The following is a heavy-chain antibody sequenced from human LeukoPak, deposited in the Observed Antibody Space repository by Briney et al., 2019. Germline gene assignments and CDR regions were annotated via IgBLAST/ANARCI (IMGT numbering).Heavy chain of an antibody. J-gene: IGHJ4*02. CDR1: GGSISSSSYY. Sequence: SETLSLTCTVSGGSISSSSYYWGWIRQPPGKGLEWIGSIYYSGSTYYNPSLKSRVTISVDTSKNQFSLKLSSVTAADTAVYYCAREPSMVRGVIGSDYWGQGTLVTVSS. D-gene: IGHD3-10*01. CDR2: IYYSGST. V-gene: IGHV4-39*01. CDR3: AREPSMVRGVIGSDY.